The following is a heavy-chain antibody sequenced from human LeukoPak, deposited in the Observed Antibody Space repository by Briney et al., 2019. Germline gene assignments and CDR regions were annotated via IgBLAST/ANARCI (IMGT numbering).Heavy chain of an antibody. CDR2: INPNSGAT. CDR1: GYTFNGYY. CDR3: ARDRLGLSSPGYYYYYGMDV. J-gene: IGHJ6*02. D-gene: IGHD6-13*01. Sequence: ASVNVSCKASGYTFNGYYIQWVRQAPGQGLEWMGLINPNSGATIYSKKFQGRVTMSRDTSISTAYMELYRLRSDDTAVYFCARDRLGLSSPGYYYYYGMDVWGQGTTVTVSS. V-gene: IGHV1-2*02.